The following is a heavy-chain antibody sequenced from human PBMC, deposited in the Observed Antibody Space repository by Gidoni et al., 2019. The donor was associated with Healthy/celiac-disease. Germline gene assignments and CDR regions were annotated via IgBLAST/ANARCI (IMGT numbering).Heavy chain of an antibody. J-gene: IGHJ4*02. CDR2: IYYSGST. Sequence: QVQLQESGPGLVKPSQTLSLTCTVSGGSISSGGYYWSWIRQHPGKGLEWIGYIYYSGSTYYNPSLKSRVTISVDTSKNQFSLKLSSVTAADTAVYYCAREYSSRAISIYSKGVIDYWGQGTLVTVSS. V-gene: IGHV4-31*03. CDR3: AREYSSRAISIYSKGVIDY. D-gene: IGHD6-13*01. CDR1: GGSISSGGYY.